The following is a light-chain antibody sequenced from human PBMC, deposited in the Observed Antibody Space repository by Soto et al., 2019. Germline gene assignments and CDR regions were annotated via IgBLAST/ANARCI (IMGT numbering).Light chain of an antibody. CDR2: GAS. CDR3: QQYDELIT. CDR1: QDIRKT. J-gene: IGKJ4*01. V-gene: IGKV1-33*01. Sequence: DSQMTQSPSSLSASVGDRVTITCQASQDIRKTLNWYQQKPGKAPKLLIYGASNLETGVPSRFSGSRSGTDFTLTIISLQPEDISTYYCQQYDELITFGGGTKVEIK.